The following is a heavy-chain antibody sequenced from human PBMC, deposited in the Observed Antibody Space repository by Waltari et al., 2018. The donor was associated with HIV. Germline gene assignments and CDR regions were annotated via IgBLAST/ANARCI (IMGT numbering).Heavy chain of an antibody. Sequence: EVQLVESGGGLIQPGGSLRLSCAASGFNVSSTYMSWVRQAPGKGLEWVSVIYSGGTTYYADSVKGRFTVSRDISKNTVYLQMNSLRGDDTAVYYCARSEVYDYWGQGTLVVVSS. CDR3: ARSEVYDY. J-gene: IGHJ4*02. CDR1: GFNVSSTY. CDR2: IYSGGTT. V-gene: IGHV3-53*01.